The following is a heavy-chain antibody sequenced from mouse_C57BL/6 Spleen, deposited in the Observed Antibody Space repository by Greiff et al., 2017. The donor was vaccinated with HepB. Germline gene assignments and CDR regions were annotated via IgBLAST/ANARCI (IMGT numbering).Heavy chain of an antibody. CDR1: GYTFTDYY. Sequence: EVQLQESGPVLVKPGASVKMSCKASGYTFTDYYMNWVKQSHGKSLEWIGVINPYNGGTSYNQKFKGKATLTVDKSSSTAYMELNSLTSEDSAVYYCARWAGLRYSKDYAMDYWGQGTSVTVSS. V-gene: IGHV1-19*01. CDR3: ARWAGLRYSKDYAMDY. D-gene: IGHD2-5*01. CDR2: INPYNGGT. J-gene: IGHJ4*01.